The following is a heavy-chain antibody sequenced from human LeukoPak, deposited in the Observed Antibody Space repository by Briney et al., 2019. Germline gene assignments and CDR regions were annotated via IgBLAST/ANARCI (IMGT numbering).Heavy chain of an antibody. D-gene: IGHD2-2*01. CDR1: GFTFSSYA. J-gene: IGHJ4*02. Sequence: LTVGSLRLSCAASGFTFSSYAMSWVRQAPGKGLEWVSAISGSGGSTYYADSVKGRFTISRDNSKNTLYLQMNSLRAEDTAVYYCAKAPGYCSSTSCPPCDWGQGTLVTVSS. CDR3: AKAPGYCSSTSCPPCD. V-gene: IGHV3-23*01. CDR2: ISGSGGST.